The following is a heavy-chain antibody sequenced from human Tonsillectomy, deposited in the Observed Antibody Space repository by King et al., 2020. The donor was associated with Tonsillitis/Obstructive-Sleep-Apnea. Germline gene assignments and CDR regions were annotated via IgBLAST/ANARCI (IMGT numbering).Heavy chain of an antibody. CDR1: GYSFTSYW. CDR2: VDPSDSYT. V-gene: IGHV5-10-1*01. Sequence: QLVQSGAEVKKPGESLRLSCKGSGYSFTSYWINWVRQMPGKGLEWMGRVDPSDSYTNYSPSFQGHVTISADKSISTAYLQWSSLEASDTAMYYCARSEYSYGTFYFDYWGQGTLVTVSS. CDR3: ARSEYSYGTFYFDY. D-gene: IGHD5-18*01. J-gene: IGHJ4*02.